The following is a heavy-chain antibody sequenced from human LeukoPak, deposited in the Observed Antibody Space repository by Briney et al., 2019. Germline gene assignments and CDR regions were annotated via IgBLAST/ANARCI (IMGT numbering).Heavy chain of an antibody. V-gene: IGHV1-3*01. CDR2: INAGNGNT. D-gene: IGHD2-15*01. J-gene: IGHJ4*02. CDR3: ARGLLDFDY. Sequence: EWMACINAGNGNTKYSQKFQGSVTITRDTSASTAYMELSSLRSEDTAVYYCARGLLDFDYWGQGTLVTVSS.